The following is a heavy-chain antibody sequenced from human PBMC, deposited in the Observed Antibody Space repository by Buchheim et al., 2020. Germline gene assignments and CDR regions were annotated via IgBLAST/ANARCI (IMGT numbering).Heavy chain of an antibody. CDR2: ISYDGSNK. Sequence: QVQLVESGGGVVQPGRSLRLSCAASGFTFSSYGMHWVRQAPGKGLEWVAVISYDGSNKYYADSVKGRFTISRDNSKNTLDLQMNSLRADDTAVYYCAKGQFVRKGYFDYWGQGAL. J-gene: IGHJ4*02. CDR1: GFTFSSYG. CDR3: AKGQFVRKGYFDY. V-gene: IGHV3-30*18. D-gene: IGHD6-6*01.